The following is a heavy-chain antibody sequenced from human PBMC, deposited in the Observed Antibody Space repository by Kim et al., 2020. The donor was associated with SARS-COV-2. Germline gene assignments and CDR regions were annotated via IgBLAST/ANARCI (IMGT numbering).Heavy chain of an antibody. Sequence: ASVKVSCKASGYTFSNYAMHWERQAPGQRLEWMGWINAGSGNTEYSQKFQGRLIITRDTSASTAYMELSSLRSEDTAVYYCARGGAVLRFLEWLSSYFDYWGQGTLVTVSS. CDR1: GYTFSNYA. D-gene: IGHD3-3*01. V-gene: IGHV1-3*01. J-gene: IGHJ4*02. CDR2: INAGSGNT. CDR3: ARGGAVLRFLEWLSSYFDY.